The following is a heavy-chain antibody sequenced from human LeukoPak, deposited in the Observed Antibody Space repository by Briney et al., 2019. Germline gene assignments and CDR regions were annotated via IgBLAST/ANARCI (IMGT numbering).Heavy chain of an antibody. CDR3: AKGDSGSYYYYMDV. CDR2: IEYDGSDK. J-gene: IGHJ6*03. V-gene: IGHV3-30*02. Sequence: GGSLRLSCVASGFSFSNYGMHWVRQAPGKGLEWMAFIEYDGSDKFYADSVKGRITISRDNSKNTLYLQMNGLRAEDTAVYSCAKGDSGSYYYYMDVWGKGTTVTVSS. CDR1: GFSFSNYG. D-gene: IGHD3-10*01.